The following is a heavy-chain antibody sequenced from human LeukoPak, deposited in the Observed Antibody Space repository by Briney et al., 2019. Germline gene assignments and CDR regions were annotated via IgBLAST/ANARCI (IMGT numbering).Heavy chain of an antibody. Sequence: GGSLRLSCAASGFTFITYSMNWVRQAPGKGLEWVSYISDSSNTKYYADSVKGRFTISRDNAKNSLYLQMNSLRDEDTAVYYCARDLFQWALGDLWRQGTLVTV. J-gene: IGHJ1*01. CDR3: ARDLFQWALGDL. CDR1: GFTFITYS. V-gene: IGHV3-48*02. D-gene: IGHD2-21*02. CDR2: ISDSSNTK.